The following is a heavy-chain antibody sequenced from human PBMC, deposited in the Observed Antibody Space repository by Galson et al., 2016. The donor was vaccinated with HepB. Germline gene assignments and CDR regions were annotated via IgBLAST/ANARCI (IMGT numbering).Heavy chain of an antibody. CDR3: GRWNYAFDC. CDR2: IKKDGSEP. Sequence: SLRLSCAASGFTFSSHWMSWVRQAPGKGLEWVATIKKDGSEPYYVDSVKGRFTISRDNAKNSLYLQMDGLRAEDTAVYYCGRWNYAFDCWGQGTLVTVSS. J-gene: IGHJ4*02. CDR1: GFTFSSHW. V-gene: IGHV3-7*03. D-gene: IGHD1-7*01.